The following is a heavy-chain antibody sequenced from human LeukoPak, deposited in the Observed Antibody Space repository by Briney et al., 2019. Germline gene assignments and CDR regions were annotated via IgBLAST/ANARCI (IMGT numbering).Heavy chain of an antibody. CDR2: IYYSGTT. CDR3: ARLASPSPEGMPGYWNCDL. CDR1: GASISSYY. D-gene: IGHD2-2*01. Sequence: PSETLSLTCTVSGASISSYYWSWIRQRPGKGLEWLGYIYYSGTTNYNPSLRSRLTISLDTPKNHFSLKLSSVTASDTAVYYCARLASPSPEGMPGYWNCDLWGRGTLVTVSS. V-gene: IGHV4-59*08. J-gene: IGHJ2*01.